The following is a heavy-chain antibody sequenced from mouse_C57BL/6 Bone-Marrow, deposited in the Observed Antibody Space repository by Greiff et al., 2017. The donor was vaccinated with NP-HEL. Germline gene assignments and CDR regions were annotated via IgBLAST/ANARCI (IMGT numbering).Heavy chain of an antibody. V-gene: IGHV1-39*01. Sequence: EVQLQQSGPELVKPGASVKISCKASGYSFTDYNMNWVKQSNGKSLEWIGVINPNYGTTSYNQKFKGKATLTVDQSSSTAYMQLNSLTSEHSAVSYCARLLYGTSLRCAMVCGGQGTTVTVSS. J-gene: IGHJ4*01. CDR2: INPNYGTT. CDR3: ARLLYGTSLRCAMVC. D-gene: IGHD1-1*01. CDR1: GYSFTDYN.